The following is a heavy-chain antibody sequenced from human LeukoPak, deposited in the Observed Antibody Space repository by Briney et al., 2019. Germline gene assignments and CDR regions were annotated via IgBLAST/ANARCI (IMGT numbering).Heavy chain of an antibody. V-gene: IGHV4-34*01. Sequence: SETLSLTCAVYGGSFSGYYWSWIRQPPGKGLEWIGEINHSGSTNYNPSLKSRVTISVDTSKNQFSLQLSSVTAADTAVYYCARARYDILTGYYRHYYMDVWGKGTTVTVSS. CDR3: ARARYDILTGYYRHYYMDV. D-gene: IGHD3-9*01. CDR1: GGSFSGYY. CDR2: INHSGST. J-gene: IGHJ6*03.